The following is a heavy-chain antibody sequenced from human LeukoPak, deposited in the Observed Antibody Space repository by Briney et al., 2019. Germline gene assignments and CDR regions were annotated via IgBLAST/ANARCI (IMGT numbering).Heavy chain of an antibody. D-gene: IGHD6-19*01. Sequence: GGSLRLSCAASGFTFSSCAMSWVRQAPGKGLEWVSAISGSGGSTYYADSVKGRFTISRDNSKNTLYLQMNSLRAEDTAVYYCAKRGSSGWYVPAGIDYWGQGTLVTVSS. CDR2: ISGSGGST. V-gene: IGHV3-23*01. CDR3: AKRGSSGWYVPAGIDY. J-gene: IGHJ4*02. CDR1: GFTFSSCA.